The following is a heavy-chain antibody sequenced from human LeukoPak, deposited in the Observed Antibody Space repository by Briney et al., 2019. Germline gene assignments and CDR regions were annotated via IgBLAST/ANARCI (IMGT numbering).Heavy chain of an antibody. D-gene: IGHD3-10*01. J-gene: IGHJ4*02. CDR1: GGSISSGDYY. CDR2: IYYSGST. CDR3: AGGTMVRGEPDY. V-gene: IGHV4-30-4*08. Sequence: PSQTLSLTCTVSGGSISSGDYYWSWIRQPPGKGLEWIGYIYYSGSTYYNSSLKSRVTISVDTSKNQFSLKLSSVTAADTAVYYCAGGTMVRGEPDYWGQGTLVTVSS.